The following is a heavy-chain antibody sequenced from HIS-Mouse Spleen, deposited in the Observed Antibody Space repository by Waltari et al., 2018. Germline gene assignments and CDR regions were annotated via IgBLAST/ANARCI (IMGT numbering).Heavy chain of an antibody. CDR1: GFTFSSYW. D-gene: IGHD6-13*01. CDR2: IKQDGSEK. CDR3: ARVGRIAAATTRADWYFDL. Sequence: EVQLVESGGGLVQPGGSLRLSCAASGFTFSSYWMSWVRQAPGKGREWGANIKQDGSEKYYVDSVKGRFTISRDNAKNSLYLQMNSLRAEDTAVYYCARVGRIAAATTRADWYFDLWGRGTLVTVSS. V-gene: IGHV3-7*01. J-gene: IGHJ2*01.